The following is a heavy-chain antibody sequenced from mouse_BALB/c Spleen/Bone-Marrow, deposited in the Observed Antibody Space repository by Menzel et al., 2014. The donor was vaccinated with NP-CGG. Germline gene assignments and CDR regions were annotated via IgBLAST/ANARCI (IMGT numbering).Heavy chain of an antibody. CDR1: GYAFTNYW. J-gene: IGHJ3*01. V-gene: IGHV1-54*03. CDR3: AKCGAWFSY. CDR2: INPGSGGA. Sequence: QLQQSGAELVRPGTSVKVSCKASGYAFTNYWIERVRQRPGQGLEWIVVINPGSGGAKYNEKFKAKGTLTADKSSSTSYMQVSSLISGLSSVYFCAKCGAWFSYCGQVTPVTVS. D-gene: IGHD1-1*02.